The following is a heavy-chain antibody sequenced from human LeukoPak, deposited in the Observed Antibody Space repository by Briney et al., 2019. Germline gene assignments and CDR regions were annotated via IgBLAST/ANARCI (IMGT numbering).Heavy chain of an antibody. CDR3: ARDYYDFWSGPIDY. CDR2: INWNGGST. V-gene: IGHV3-20*04. J-gene: IGHJ4*02. D-gene: IGHD3-3*01. CDR1: GFTFSSYW. Sequence: GGSLRLSCAASGFTFSSYWMSWVRQAPGKGLEWVSGINWNGGSTGYADSVKGRFTISRDNAKNSLYLQMNSLRAEDTALYYCARDYYDFWSGPIDYWGQGTLVTVSS.